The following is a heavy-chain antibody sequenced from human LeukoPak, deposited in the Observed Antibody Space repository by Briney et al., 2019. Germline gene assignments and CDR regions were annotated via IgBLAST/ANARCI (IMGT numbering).Heavy chain of an antibody. J-gene: IGHJ4*02. CDR1: GGSITFGSYY. D-gene: IGHD3-16*02. V-gene: IGHV4-61*02. CDR3: ARARVIPASFDD. CDR2: IYTSGRT. Sequence: PSETLSLTCTVSGGSITFGSYYWTWIRQPAGKGLEWIARIYTSGRTFYNPSLKSRVTISMDTSMNQFSLRLNSVAAADTAVYYCARARVIPASFDDWGQGALVTVSS.